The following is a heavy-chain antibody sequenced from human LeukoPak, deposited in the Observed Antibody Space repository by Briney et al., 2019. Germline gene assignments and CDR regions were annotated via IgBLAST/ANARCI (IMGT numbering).Heavy chain of an antibody. CDR2: IYPNSGGP. CDR1: GYTFTDYY. D-gene: IGHD3-9*01. Sequence: ASVKVSCKASGYTFTDYYIHWVRQAPGQGLEWMGLIYPNSGGPKYAQKFQGWVTISRDTSISTAYLELSRLTSYDTAVYYCARGAYHSDIFPLHFWGQGTLVTVSS. V-gene: IGHV1-2*04. CDR3: ARGAYHSDIFPLHF. J-gene: IGHJ4*02.